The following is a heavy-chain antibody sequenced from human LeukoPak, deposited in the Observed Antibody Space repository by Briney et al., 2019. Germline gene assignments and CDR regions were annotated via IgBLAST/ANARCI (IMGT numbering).Heavy chain of an antibody. CDR2: INPNSGGT. CDR1: GYTFTVYY. CDR3: ARINCSGGSCHLDY. Sequence: GASVKVSCKASGYTFTVYYIHWVRQAPGQGLELMGRINPNSGGTNYAQKFQGRVTMTRDTSISTAYMELSRLRSDDTAVYYCARINCSGGSCHLDYWGQGTLVTVSS. D-gene: IGHD2-15*01. J-gene: IGHJ4*02. V-gene: IGHV1-2*06.